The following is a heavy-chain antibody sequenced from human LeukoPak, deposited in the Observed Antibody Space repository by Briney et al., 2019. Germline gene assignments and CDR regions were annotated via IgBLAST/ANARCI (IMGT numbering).Heavy chain of an antibody. V-gene: IGHV3-23*01. D-gene: IGHD3-3*01. CDR2: ISCSGGDT. Sequence: GGSLRLSCAASGFTFSSYAMSWVRQAPGKGLEWVSSISCSGGDTYYADSVKGRFTISRDNSKNTLYLQMNSLRAEDTAVYYCANRLSGAVIIDYWGQGALVTVSS. J-gene: IGHJ4*02. CDR3: ANRLSGAVIIDY. CDR1: GFTFSSYA.